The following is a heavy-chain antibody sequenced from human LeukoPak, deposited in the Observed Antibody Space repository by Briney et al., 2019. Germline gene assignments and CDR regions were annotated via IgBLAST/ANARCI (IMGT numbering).Heavy chain of an antibody. Sequence: GGSLRLSCAASGFNFDNYAMHWFRQAPGKGLEWVSGISWNSGTIAYADSVKGRFTISRDNAKNSLSLQMSSLRAEDTAFYYCAKGTTVYFYYSGMDVWGQGTTVIVSS. CDR1: GFNFDNYA. CDR3: AKGTTVYFYYSGMDV. V-gene: IGHV3-9*01. J-gene: IGHJ6*02. D-gene: IGHD4-17*01. CDR2: ISWNSGTI.